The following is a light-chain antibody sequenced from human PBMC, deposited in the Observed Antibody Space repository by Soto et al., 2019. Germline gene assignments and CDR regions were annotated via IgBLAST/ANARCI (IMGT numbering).Light chain of an antibody. J-gene: IGLJ1*01. CDR3: SSYSVASVSYV. V-gene: IGLV2-23*02. CDR1: SSDVGTFNL. CDR2: EVN. Sequence: QSALTQPASVSGSPGQSITISCTGTSSDVGTFNLVSWYQQHPGKAPNLLIFEVNNRPSGVSIRFSGSKSGNTASLTISGLQAEDEADYYCSSYSVASVSYVFGTGTKLTVL.